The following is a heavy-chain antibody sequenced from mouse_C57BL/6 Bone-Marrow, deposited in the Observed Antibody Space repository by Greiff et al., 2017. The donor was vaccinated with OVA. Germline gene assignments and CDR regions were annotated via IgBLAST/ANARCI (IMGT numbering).Heavy chain of an antibody. CDR3: AREEGYYGSSYDYFDY. CDR2: IDPSDSYT. V-gene: IGHV1-69*01. Sequence: VQLQQPGAELVMPGASVKLSCKAPGYTFTSYWMHWVKQRPGQGLEWIGEIDPSDSYTNYNQKFKGKSTLTVDKSSSTAYMQLSSLTSEDSAVYYCAREEGYYGSSYDYFDYWGQGTTLTVSS. J-gene: IGHJ2*01. D-gene: IGHD1-1*01. CDR1: GYTFTSYW.